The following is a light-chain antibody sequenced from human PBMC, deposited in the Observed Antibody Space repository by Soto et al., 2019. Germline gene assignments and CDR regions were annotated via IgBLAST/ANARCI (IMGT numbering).Light chain of an antibody. CDR2: KAS. CDR1: QTISSW. Sequence: DIQMTQSPSTLSGSVGDRVTITFRASQTISSWLAWYQQKPGKAPKLLIYKASTLKSGVPSRFSGSGSGTEFTLTISSLQPEDSAVYYCQQRHISLITFGQGRRLEI. J-gene: IGKJ5*01. V-gene: IGKV1-5*03. CDR3: QQRHISLIT.